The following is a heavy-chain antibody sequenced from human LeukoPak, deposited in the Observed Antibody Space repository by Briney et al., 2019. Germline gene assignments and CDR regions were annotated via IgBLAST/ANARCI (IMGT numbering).Heavy chain of an antibody. J-gene: IGHJ4*02. CDR2: IYTSGST. Sequence: SETLSLTCTVSGGSISSGSYYWSRIRQPAGKGLEWIGRIYTSGSTNYNPSLKSRVTISVDTSKNQFSLKLSSVTAADTAVYYCARGISSSVQDYWGQGTLVTVSS. CDR1: GGSISSGSYY. CDR3: ARGISSSVQDY. D-gene: IGHD6-6*01. V-gene: IGHV4-61*02.